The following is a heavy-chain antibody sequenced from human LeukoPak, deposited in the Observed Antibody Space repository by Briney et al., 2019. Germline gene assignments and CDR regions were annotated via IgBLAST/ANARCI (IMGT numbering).Heavy chain of an antibody. D-gene: IGHD5-12*01. Sequence: SETLSLTCTVSGGSVSSGSYYWSWIRQPPGKGLEWIGYIYYSGSTNYNPSLKSRVTISVDTSKNQFSLKLSSVTAADTAVYYCARVRGYSDYDSPFDYWGQGTLVTVSS. J-gene: IGHJ4*02. CDR1: GGSVSSGSYY. CDR3: ARVRGYSDYDSPFDY. CDR2: IYYSGST. V-gene: IGHV4-61*01.